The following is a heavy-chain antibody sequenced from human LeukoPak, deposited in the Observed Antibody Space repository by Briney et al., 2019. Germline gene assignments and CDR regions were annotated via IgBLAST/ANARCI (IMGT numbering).Heavy chain of an antibody. CDR3: AKDPTRFVVVAVPWFDP. J-gene: IGHJ5*02. Sequence: YPGGSLRLSCAASGFTFSSYAMSWVRQAPGKGLEWVSAISGSGGSTYYADSVKGRFTISRDNSKNTLYLQMNSLRAEDTAVYYCAKDPTRFVVVAVPWFDPWGQGTLVTVSS. CDR1: GFTFSSYA. CDR2: ISGSGGST. D-gene: IGHD2-15*01. V-gene: IGHV3-23*01.